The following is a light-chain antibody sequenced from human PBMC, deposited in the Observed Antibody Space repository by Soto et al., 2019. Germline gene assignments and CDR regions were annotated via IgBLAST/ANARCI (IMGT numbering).Light chain of an antibody. CDR2: LNSDGSH. Sequence: QSVLTQSPSASASLGASVKLTCTLSSGHSNYAIAWHQQQSEKGPRYLMKLNSDGSHSKGDGIPDRCSGSSSGAARYLTISSLQSEDEADYCCQTWGSGIVVFGGGTKLTVL. J-gene: IGLJ2*01. CDR3: QTWGSGIVV. CDR1: SGHSNYA. V-gene: IGLV4-69*01.